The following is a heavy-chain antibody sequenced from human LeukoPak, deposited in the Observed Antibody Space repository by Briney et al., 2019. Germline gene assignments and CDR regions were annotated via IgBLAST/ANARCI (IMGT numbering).Heavy chain of an antibody. CDR3: AKDFGFDY. Sequence: GGSLRLSCAASGFTFSSYGMHWVRQAPGKGLEWVAVISYDGSNKYYADSVKGRFTISRDNSKNTQYLQMNSLRAEDTAVYYCAKDFGFDYWGQGTLVTVSS. V-gene: IGHV3-30*18. J-gene: IGHJ4*02. CDR2: ISYDGSNK. D-gene: IGHD3-10*01. CDR1: GFTFSSYG.